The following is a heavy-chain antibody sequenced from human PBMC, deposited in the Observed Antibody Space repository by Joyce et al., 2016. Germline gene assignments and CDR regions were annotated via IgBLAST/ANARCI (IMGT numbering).Heavy chain of an antibody. J-gene: IGHJ4*02. Sequence: EVQLVQSGAEVQKPGESLKISCKSSGFSFNGYWIAWVRQMPGKVLEWMGNIYPGDSRTRYSPSFQGQVTNSADKSINTAYLHWSSLKASDTAIYYCARVISHSHFDTWGQGTLVTVSS. D-gene: IGHD2-21*01. CDR2: IYPGDSRT. CDR3: ARVISHSHFDT. CDR1: GFSFNGYW. V-gene: IGHV5-51*01.